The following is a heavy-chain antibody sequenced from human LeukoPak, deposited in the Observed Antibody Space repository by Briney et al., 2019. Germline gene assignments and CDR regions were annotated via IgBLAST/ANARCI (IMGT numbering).Heavy chain of an antibody. CDR3: AKPHRGCTVTSFDY. Sequence: GGSLRLSCAASGFTFSSYAMSWVRQAPGKGLEWVSAISGSGDSTYYADSVKGRFTIFRDNSKNTLYLQMNSLRAEDTAVYYSAKPHRGCTVTSFDYWGQGTLVTVSS. CDR2: ISGSGDST. D-gene: IGHD4-17*01. CDR1: GFTFSSYA. J-gene: IGHJ4*02. V-gene: IGHV3-23*01.